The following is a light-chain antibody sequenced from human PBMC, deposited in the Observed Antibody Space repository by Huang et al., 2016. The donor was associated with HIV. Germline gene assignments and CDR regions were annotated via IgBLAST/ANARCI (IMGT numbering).Light chain of an antibody. CDR3: QQYYSSPQT. J-gene: IGKJ1*01. V-gene: IGKV4-1*01. CDR1: QSVYSSSTSKDY. Sequence: DIIMIQSPDSLAVSLGERATLNCRSSQSVYSSSTSKDYMAWFQQKPGQPPRLLLFWASTREAGVPDRFSGSGSGTHFTLTIANLEAEDAAIYYCQQYYSSPQTFGQGIRVEVK. CDR2: WAS.